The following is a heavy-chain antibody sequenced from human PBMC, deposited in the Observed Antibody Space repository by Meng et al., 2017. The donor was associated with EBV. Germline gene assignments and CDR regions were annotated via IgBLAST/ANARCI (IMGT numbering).Heavy chain of an antibody. Sequence: GQLGQSGAGGKKPGASVKVSCKASGYTFTGYYMHWVRQAPGQGLEWMGRINPNSGGTNYAQKFQGRVTMTRDTSISTAYMELSRLRSDDTAVYYCARVGIAVAGTGDYWGQGTLVTVSS. CDR1: GYTFTGYY. V-gene: IGHV1-2*06. D-gene: IGHD6-19*01. CDR3: ARVGIAVAGTGDY. J-gene: IGHJ4*02. CDR2: INPNSGGT.